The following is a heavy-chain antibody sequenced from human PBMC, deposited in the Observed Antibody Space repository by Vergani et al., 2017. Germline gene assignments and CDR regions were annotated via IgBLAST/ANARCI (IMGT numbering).Heavy chain of an antibody. D-gene: IGHD1-7*01. CDR1: GGSFSGYY. Sequence: QVQLQQWGAGLLKPSETLSLTCAVYGGSFSGYYWSWIRQPPGKGLEWIGRIYTSGSTNYNPSLKSRVTMSVDTSKNQFSLKLSSVTAADTAVYYCARDLPYNWNYLGWFDPWGQGTLVTVSS. CDR3: ARDLPYNWNYLGWFDP. CDR2: IYTSGST. J-gene: IGHJ5*02. V-gene: IGHV4-59*10.